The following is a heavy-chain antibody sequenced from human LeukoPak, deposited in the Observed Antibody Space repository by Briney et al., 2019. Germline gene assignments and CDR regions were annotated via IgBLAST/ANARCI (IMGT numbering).Heavy chain of an antibody. Sequence: GGSLRLSCAASESTSRSNSMNWARKPPGKGLEGSSSISSSSSYIYYADSVKGRFTISRDNAKNSLYLQMNSLRAEDTAVYYCARDFYDFWSGYYSSWGQGTLVTVSS. J-gene: IGHJ4*02. V-gene: IGHV3-21*01. CDR2: ISSSSSYI. CDR1: ESTSRSNS. CDR3: ARDFYDFWSGYYSS. D-gene: IGHD3-3*01.